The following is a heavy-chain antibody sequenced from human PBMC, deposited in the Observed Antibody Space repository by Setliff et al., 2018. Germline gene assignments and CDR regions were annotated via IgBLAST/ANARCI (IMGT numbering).Heavy chain of an antibody. J-gene: IGHJ5*02. Sequence: GASVKVSCQASGYTFTKTAIHWLRQAPGQRPEWMGWINTDNGNTRYSQNFQDRVTITRDTSATTAFVELSSLRSDDTAVYFCARGSRPLWGAWGQGTLVTVSS. D-gene: IGHD5-18*01. V-gene: IGHV1-3*04. CDR3: ARGSRPLWGA. CDR1: GYTFTKTA. CDR2: INTDNGNT.